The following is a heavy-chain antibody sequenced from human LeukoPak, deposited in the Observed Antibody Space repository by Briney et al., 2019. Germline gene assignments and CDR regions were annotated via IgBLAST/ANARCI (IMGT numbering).Heavy chain of an antibody. Sequence: ASVKVSCKASGYTFTSYDINWVRQAPGQGLEWMGWINPNSGGTNYAQKFQGRITMTRDTSISTAYMELSRLRSDDTAVYYCARDRLDYPSYNWFDPWGQGTLVTVSS. CDR1: GYTFTSYD. J-gene: IGHJ5*02. D-gene: IGHD3/OR15-3a*01. CDR2: INPNSGGT. CDR3: ARDRLDYPSYNWFDP. V-gene: IGHV1-2*02.